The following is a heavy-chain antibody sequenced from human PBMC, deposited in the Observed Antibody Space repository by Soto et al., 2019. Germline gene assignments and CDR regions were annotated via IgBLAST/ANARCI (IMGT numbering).Heavy chain of an antibody. J-gene: IGHJ6*02. Sequence: QVQLVQSGAEVKKPGSSVKVSCKASGVTFNKYIISWVRQAPGQGLEWMGSFIPILNIANYEQKFQGSVTITADKPTSTAYREVSSLRSDDTAVYYCARDIPDLKRDYYHHGMDVWGQGTTVTVSS. CDR2: FIPILNIA. CDR1: GVTFNKYI. CDR3: ARDIPDLKRDYYHHGMDV. V-gene: IGHV1-69*08. D-gene: IGHD3-3*01.